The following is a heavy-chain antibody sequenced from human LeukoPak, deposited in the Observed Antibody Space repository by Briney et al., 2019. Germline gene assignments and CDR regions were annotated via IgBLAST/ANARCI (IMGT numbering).Heavy chain of an antibody. D-gene: IGHD2-15*01. CDR1: GFTFSTYW. Sequence: GGSLRLSCAASGFTFSTYWMSWVRQAPGKGLEWVANIKQDGSEKYYVDSVKGRFTISRDNAKNSLYLQMNSLRAEDTAVYYCARGGYCSGGSCYYFDYWGQGTLVTVSS. V-gene: IGHV3-7*03. CDR3: ARGGYCSGGSCYYFDY. CDR2: IKQDGSEK. J-gene: IGHJ4*02.